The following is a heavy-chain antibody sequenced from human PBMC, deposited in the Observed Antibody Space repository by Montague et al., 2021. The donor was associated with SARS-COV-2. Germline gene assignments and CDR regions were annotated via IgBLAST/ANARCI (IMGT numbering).Heavy chain of an antibody. V-gene: IGHV3-7*01. J-gene: IGHJ6*02. CDR2: IKQDGSEK. Sequence: SLRLSCAASGFTFSSYWMSWVRQAPGKGLEWVAHIKQDGSEKYYVDSVKGRFTISRDNAKNSLYLQMNSLRAEDTAVYYCARDGIAAAGKYYYYGMDVWGQGTTVTVSS. D-gene: IGHD6-13*01. CDR3: ARDGIAAAGKYYYYGMDV. CDR1: GFTFSSYW.